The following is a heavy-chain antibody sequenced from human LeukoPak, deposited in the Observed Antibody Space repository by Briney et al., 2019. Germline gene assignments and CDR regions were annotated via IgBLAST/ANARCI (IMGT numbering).Heavy chain of an antibody. CDR3: ARDSGYCSSTGSYYFDY. V-gene: IGHV1-2*02. D-gene: IGHD2-2*01. CDR1: GYTFTGYY. J-gene: IGHJ4*02. CDR2: INPNSGDT. Sequence: VASVKVSCKASGYTFTGYYMHWVRQAPGQGLEWMGWINPNSGDTNYAQRFQGRVTMTRDTSISTAYMDLSRLRSDDTAVYYCARDSGYCSSTGSYYFDYWGQGTLVTVSS.